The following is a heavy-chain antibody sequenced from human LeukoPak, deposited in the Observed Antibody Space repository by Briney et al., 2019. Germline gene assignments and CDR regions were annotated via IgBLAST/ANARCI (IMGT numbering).Heavy chain of an antibody. CDR2: VTGDGRTT. CDR3: ATGHSYGYEY. Sequence: PGGSLRLSCAASGLTFSDFWMHWARQPPGKGLVWDALVTGDGRTTIYPASVKGRFTISKDNAKNTLYLQMNSLRADDSGVYDCATGHSYGYEYWGQGVLVTVSS. V-gene: IGHV3-74*01. D-gene: IGHD5-18*01. J-gene: IGHJ4*02. CDR1: GLTFSDFW.